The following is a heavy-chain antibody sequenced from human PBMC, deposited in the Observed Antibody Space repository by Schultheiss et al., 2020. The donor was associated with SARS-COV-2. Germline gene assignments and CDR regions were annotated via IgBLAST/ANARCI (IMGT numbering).Heavy chain of an antibody. CDR3: ARRQWLPRYFDL. CDR2: ISGSGGST. V-gene: IGHV3-23*01. Sequence: GGSLRLSCAASGFTFSSYEMNWVRQAPGKGLEWVSAISGSGGSTYYADSVKGRFTISRDNSKNTLYLQMNSLRAEDTAVYYCARRQWLPRYFDLWGRGTLVTVSS. CDR1: GFTFSSYE. D-gene: IGHD6-19*01. J-gene: IGHJ2*01.